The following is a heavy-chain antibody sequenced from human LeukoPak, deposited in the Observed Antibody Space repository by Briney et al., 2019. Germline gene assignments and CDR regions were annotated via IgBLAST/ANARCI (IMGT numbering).Heavy chain of an antibody. V-gene: IGHV3-9*03. Sequence: GGSLRLSCVASGFTFDDYAMHWVRQAPGKGLEWVSGISWNSGSIGYADSVKGRFTISRDNAKNSLYLQMNSLRAEDMALYYCAKSPYDSSGYLDYWGQGTLVTVSS. CDR3: AKSPYDSSGYLDY. D-gene: IGHD3-22*01. CDR2: ISWNSGSI. CDR1: GFTFDDYA. J-gene: IGHJ4*02.